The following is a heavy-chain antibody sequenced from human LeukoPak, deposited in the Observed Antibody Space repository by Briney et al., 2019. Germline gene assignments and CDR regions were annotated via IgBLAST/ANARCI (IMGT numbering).Heavy chain of an antibody. CDR1: NAFITSGSYY. CDR2: IYTNGST. CDR3: ATFLEASGSYYYYYMDV. J-gene: IGHJ6*03. D-gene: IGHD3-10*01. Sequence: SQTLSLTCTVSNAFITSGSYYWIWIRQSAGKGLEWIGHIYTNGSTTYNPSLKSRVTVSVDTSKNQFSLKLTSVTAADTAVYYCATFLEASGSYYYYYMDVWGKGTTVTVSS. V-gene: IGHV4-61*09.